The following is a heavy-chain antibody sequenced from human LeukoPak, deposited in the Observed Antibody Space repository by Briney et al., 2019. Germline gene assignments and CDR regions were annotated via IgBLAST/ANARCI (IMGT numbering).Heavy chain of an antibody. Sequence: GGSLRLSCAASGFTFSNAWMSWVRQAPGKGLEWVGFIRSKAYGGTTEYAASVKGRFTISRDDSRRIVYLQMNSLETEDTAVYYCTREGRGSDAFDYWGQGTLVTVSS. CDR3: TREGRGSDAFDY. CDR2: IRSKAYGGTT. D-gene: IGHD3-16*01. V-gene: IGHV3-49*04. J-gene: IGHJ4*02. CDR1: GFTFSNAW.